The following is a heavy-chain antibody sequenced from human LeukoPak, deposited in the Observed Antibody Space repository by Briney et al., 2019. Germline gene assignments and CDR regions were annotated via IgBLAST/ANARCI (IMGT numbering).Heavy chain of an antibody. J-gene: IGHJ4*02. D-gene: IGHD1-1*01. CDR3: ARDVNWSPDY. Sequence: GGSLRLSCAASGFSFSTYGMHWVRQAPGKGLEWVAVIWNDGSNKNHADSVKGRFTISRDNSKNTLYLQMNSLRAEDTAVYYCARDVNWSPDYWGQGTRLTVSS. CDR1: GFSFSTYG. V-gene: IGHV3-33*01. CDR2: IWNDGSNK.